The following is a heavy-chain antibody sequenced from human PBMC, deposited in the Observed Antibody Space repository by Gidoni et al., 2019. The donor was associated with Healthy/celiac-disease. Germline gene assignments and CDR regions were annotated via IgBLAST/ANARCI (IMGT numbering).Heavy chain of an antibody. CDR1: GFPFSSYS. V-gene: IGHV3-21*01. Sequence: EVQLVESGGGLVKPGGSLRLSCAASGFPFSSYSMNWVRQAPGKGLEWVSSISSSSSYIYYADSVKGRFTISIDNAKNSLYLQMNSLRAEDTAVYYCARGKGMTTVTALDYWGQGTLVTVSS. D-gene: IGHD4-4*01. J-gene: IGHJ4*02. CDR2: ISSSSSYI. CDR3: ARGKGMTTVTALDY.